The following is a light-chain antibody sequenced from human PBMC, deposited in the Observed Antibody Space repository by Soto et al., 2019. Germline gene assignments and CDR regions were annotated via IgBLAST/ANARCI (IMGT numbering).Light chain of an antibody. CDR3: QQYGSSPRT. CDR2: DAS. V-gene: IGKV1-5*01. CDR1: QSISDW. J-gene: IGKJ1*01. Sequence: DTQMTQSPSTLSTSVGDRVTITCRASQSISDWLAWYQQKPGKAPKLLIYDASTLQSGVPSRFSGSGSGTEFTLTISRLEPEDFAVYYCQQYGSSPRTFGRGTKVDI.